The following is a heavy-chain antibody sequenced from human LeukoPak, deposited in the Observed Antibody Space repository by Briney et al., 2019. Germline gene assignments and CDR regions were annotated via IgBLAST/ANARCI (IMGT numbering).Heavy chain of an antibody. Sequence: SVKVSCKASGCTFSRYAISWVRQAPGQGLEWMGGIIPFFGTANYAQKFQGRVTITADESTSTAYMELSSLRSEDTAVYYCASGYSSGWYPPNYYYYGMDVWGQGTTVTVSS. V-gene: IGHV1-69*13. CDR2: IIPFFGTA. CDR1: GCTFSRYA. D-gene: IGHD6-19*01. CDR3: ASGYSSGWYPPNYYYYGMDV. J-gene: IGHJ6*02.